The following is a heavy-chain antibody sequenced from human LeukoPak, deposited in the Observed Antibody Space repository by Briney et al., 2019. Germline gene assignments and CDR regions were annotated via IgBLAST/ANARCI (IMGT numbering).Heavy chain of an antibody. V-gene: IGHV4-59*08. CDR2: IYYIGST. Sequence: SETLSLTCAVSGGSISSFYWSWIRQPPGKGLEWIGYIYYIGSTNYNPSLKSRVTISVDTSRNQFSLKLSSVTAADTAVYYCARASGSYHDAFDIWGQGTMVTVSS. CDR1: GGSISSFY. CDR3: ARASGSYHDAFDI. J-gene: IGHJ3*02. D-gene: IGHD1-26*01.